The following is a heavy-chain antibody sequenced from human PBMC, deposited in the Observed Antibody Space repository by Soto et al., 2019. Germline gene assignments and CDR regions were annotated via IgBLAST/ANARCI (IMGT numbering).Heavy chain of an antibody. D-gene: IGHD1-26*01. CDR3: ARSAASFGGASYLGA. CDR2: FNPGGST. J-gene: IGHJ5*02. CDR1: GGPFSGFF. Sequence: KPSETLSLTCGVHGGPFSGFFWSWIRQSPGKGLEWIGEFNPGGSTNYNPSLKSRLTISADRSTSQVSLRLTSVTAADAAVYFCARSAASFGGASYLGAWGQGTLVTV. V-gene: IGHV4-34*01.